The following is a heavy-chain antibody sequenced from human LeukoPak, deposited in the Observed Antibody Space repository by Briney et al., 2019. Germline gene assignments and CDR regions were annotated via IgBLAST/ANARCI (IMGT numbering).Heavy chain of an antibody. Sequence: PSETLSLTCTVSGDSVSSGNYYLSWIRQPPGKGLEWIGEINHSGSTNYNPSLKSRVTISVDTSKNQFSLKLSSVTAADTAVYYCASELKTWDSGSYQNSEVWGQGTLVTVSS. CDR3: ASELKTWDSGSYQNSEV. CDR2: INHSGST. CDR1: GDSVSSGNYY. D-gene: IGHD1-26*01. J-gene: IGHJ4*02. V-gene: IGHV4-39*07.